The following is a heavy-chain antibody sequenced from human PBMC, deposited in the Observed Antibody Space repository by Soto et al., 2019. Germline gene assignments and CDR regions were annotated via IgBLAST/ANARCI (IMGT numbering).Heavy chain of an antibody. CDR3: AKGVTRGSSTYFDC. CDR2: ISGSGGST. V-gene: IGHV3-23*01. D-gene: IGHD4-17*01. CDR1: GFTFSNYA. J-gene: IGHJ4*02. Sequence: GGSLRLSCAASGFTFSNYAMSWVRQAPGRGLEWVSAISGSGGSTYYADSVKGRFTISRDNSKNTLYLQMNSLRADDTALYYCAKGVTRGSSTYFDCWGQGTLVTVSS.